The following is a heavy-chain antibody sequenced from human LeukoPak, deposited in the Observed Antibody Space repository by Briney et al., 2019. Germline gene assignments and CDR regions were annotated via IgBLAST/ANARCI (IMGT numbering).Heavy chain of an antibody. V-gene: IGHV1-18*01. Sequence: ASVKVSCKASGYTFTSYGISWVRQAPGQGLEGMGWIGAYNGNTNYAQKLQGRVTMTTDTSTSTAYMELRSLRSDDTAVYYCARDNGPGYDILTGYYRGFDYWGQGTLVTVSS. CDR3: ARDNGPGYDILTGYYRGFDY. CDR2: IGAYNGNT. D-gene: IGHD3-9*01. CDR1: GYTFTSYG. J-gene: IGHJ4*02.